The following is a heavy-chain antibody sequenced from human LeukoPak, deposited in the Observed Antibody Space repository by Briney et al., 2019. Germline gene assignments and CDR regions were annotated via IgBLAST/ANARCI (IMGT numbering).Heavy chain of an antibody. CDR2: ISGDGDNR. Sequence: PGGSLRLSCAASGFTFGSYAMSWARQAPGRGLEWVSRISGDGDNRYYADSLKGRLTIFRDNSENTLYLKIDSLRADDTAIYYCAKFSGGSWFKTGPFDIWGQGTMVTVSS. CDR1: GFTFGSYA. V-gene: IGHV3-23*01. CDR3: AKFSGGSWFKTGPFDI. D-gene: IGHD6-13*01. J-gene: IGHJ3*02.